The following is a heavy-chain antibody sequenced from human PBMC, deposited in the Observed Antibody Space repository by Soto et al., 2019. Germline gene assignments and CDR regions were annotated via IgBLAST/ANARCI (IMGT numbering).Heavy chain of an antibody. CDR3: ARDRGEHYGMDV. CDR1: GFTVSTMS. Sequence: EVQLVESGGGLIQPGGSLRLSCAASGFTVSTMSMTWVRQAPGKGLEWVSDFYAGGNTDHADSVKARFTISRDNSKNTLYRQMNSLRAEDTAVYYCARDRGEHYGMDVGGQGTTYTVSS. CDR2: FYAGGNT. J-gene: IGHJ6*02. V-gene: IGHV3-53*01. D-gene: IGHD4-17*01.